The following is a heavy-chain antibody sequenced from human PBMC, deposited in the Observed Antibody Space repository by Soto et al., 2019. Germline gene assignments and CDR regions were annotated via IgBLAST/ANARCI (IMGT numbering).Heavy chain of an antibody. J-gene: IGHJ6*02. CDR3: ARDSALRPSSDIVVVPAAIPADYYYGMDV. CDR1: GGTFSSYA. D-gene: IGHD2-2*02. CDR2: IIPIFGTA. Sequence: QVQLVQSGAEVKKPGSSVKVSCKASGGTFSSYAISWVRQAPGQGLEWMGGIIPIFGTANYAQKLQGRVTITADESTSTAYIELSSLISEDTAVYYCARDSALRPSSDIVVVPAAIPADYYYGMDVWGQGTTVTVSS. V-gene: IGHV1-69*01.